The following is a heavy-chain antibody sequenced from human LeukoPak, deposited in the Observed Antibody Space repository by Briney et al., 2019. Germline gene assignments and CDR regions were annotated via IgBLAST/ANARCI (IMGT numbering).Heavy chain of an antibody. CDR1: GGYISSYY. V-gene: IGHV4-59*01. CDR2: IYYSGSS. Sequence: SETLSLTCTVSGGYISSYYWSWIRQPPGKGLEWIGYIYYSGSSNYNPSLKSRVTISVDTSKNQFSLKLSSVTAADTAIYYCARDAGDSGYPVPVPPPSGEHWFDPWGQGTLVIVSS. CDR3: ARDAGDSGYPVPVPPPSGEHWFDP. D-gene: IGHD3-22*01. J-gene: IGHJ5*02.